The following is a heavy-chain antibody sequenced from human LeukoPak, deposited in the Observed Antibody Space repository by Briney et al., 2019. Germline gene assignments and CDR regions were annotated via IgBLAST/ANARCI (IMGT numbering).Heavy chain of an antibody. CDR1: GGSISGNY. CDR3: AREGTAGTNLNWFDP. Sequence: SETLSLTCTVSGGSISGNYWNWIRQSPGKGLEWIGYIYYTGSTNSNPSLKSRVTISVDTSKNQLSLQLSSVTAADTAVYYCAREGTAGTNLNWFDPWGQGTLVTVSS. D-gene: IGHD1-1*01. J-gene: IGHJ5*02. CDR2: IYYTGST. V-gene: IGHV4-59*01.